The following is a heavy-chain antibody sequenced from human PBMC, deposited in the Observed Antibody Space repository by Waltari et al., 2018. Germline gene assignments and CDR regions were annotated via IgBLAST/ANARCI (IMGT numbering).Heavy chain of an antibody. J-gene: IGHJ6*02. D-gene: IGHD3-16*01. V-gene: IGHV1-3*01. CDR1: GYTFTSYA. Sequence: QVQLVQSGAEVKKPGASVKVSCKASGYTFTSYAMHWVRQAPGQRLEWMGWINAGNGNTKYSQKFQGRVTITRDTSASTAYMELSSLRSEDTAVYYCAIVYRYYYGMDVWGQGTTVTVSS. CDR3: AIVYRYYYGMDV. CDR2: INAGNGNT.